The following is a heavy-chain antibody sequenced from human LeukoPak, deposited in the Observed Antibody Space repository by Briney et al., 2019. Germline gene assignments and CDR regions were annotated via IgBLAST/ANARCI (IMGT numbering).Heavy chain of an antibody. CDR1: GGTFSSYA. Sequence: VASVKVSCKASGGTFSSYAISWVRQAPGQGLEWMGGIIPIFGTANYAQKFQGRVTITTDESTSTAYMELSSLRSEDTAVYYCARDLPSTSYWELDYWGQGTPVTVSS. J-gene: IGHJ4*02. D-gene: IGHD1-26*01. V-gene: IGHV1-69*05. CDR3: ARDLPSTSYWELDY. CDR2: IIPIFGTA.